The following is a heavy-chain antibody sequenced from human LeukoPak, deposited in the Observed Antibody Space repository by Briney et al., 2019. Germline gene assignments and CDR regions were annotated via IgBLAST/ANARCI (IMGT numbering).Heavy chain of an antibody. J-gene: IGHJ4*02. CDR3: AMRSLRSSWDSFDY. CDR1: GGSISSLY. D-gene: IGHD6-13*01. Sequence: SETLSLTCTVSGGSISSLYWSWIRQPPGKGLEWIGCVYYSGTTNYNPSLKSRVTISGDTSKNQFSLKLNSVTAADTAVYYCAMRSLRSSWDSFDYWGQGALVTVSS. CDR2: VYYSGTT. V-gene: IGHV4-59*11.